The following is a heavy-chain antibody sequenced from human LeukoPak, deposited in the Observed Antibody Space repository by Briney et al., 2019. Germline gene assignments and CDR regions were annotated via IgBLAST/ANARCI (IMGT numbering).Heavy chain of an antibody. CDR1: GFTFSSYW. CDR2: INSDGSST. D-gene: IGHD3-3*01. J-gene: IGHJ4*02. CDR3: ARNDFWSGYFIDY. Sequence: PGGSLRLSCAASGFTFSSYWMHWVRQAPGKGLVWVSRINSDGSSTRYADSVKGRFTISRDNAKNTLYLQMSSLRAEDTAVYYCARNDFWSGYFIDYWGQGTLVTVSS. V-gene: IGHV3-74*01.